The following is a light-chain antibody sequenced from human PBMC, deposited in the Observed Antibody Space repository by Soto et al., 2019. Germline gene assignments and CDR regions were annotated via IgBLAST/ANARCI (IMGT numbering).Light chain of an antibody. J-gene: IGKJ1*01. V-gene: IGKV1-5*01. CDR2: DAT. CDR3: QQYNSESWT. CDR1: QSISTW. Sequence: GDRVTITCRASQSISTWLAWYQQKPWKVPNLLIYDATNLESGVPSRFSGSGSGTEFTLTISSLQPDDSATYYCQQYNSESWTFGQGTKVEIK.